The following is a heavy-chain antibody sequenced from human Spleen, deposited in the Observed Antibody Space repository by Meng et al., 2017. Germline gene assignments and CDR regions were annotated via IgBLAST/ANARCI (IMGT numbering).Heavy chain of an antibody. Sequence: VLLQDAGPGRVKPSETPPPTCAISGDSVSTNGATWNWIRQSPSRGLEWLGRTYFRSTWYNDYALSVISRITINPDTSKTQFSLQLNSVTPEDTAIYFCARGNSGYLDHWGQGILVTVSS. D-gene: IGHD3-9*01. CDR1: GDSVSTNGAT. V-gene: IGHV6-1*01. J-gene: IGHJ4*02. CDR2: TYFRSTWYN. CDR3: ARGNSGYLDH.